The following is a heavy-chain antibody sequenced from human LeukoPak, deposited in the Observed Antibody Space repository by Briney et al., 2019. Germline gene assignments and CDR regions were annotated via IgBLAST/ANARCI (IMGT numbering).Heavy chain of an antibody. D-gene: IGHD3-10*01. Sequence: GESLRLPCAASGFTFSDAWMTWVRQAPGEGLEWVGRIRSKTDGGTADYAAPVKGRFTISRDDSRNTLYLQMNSLKTEDTAVYYCTTYGSGRNLPYYWGQGTLVTVSS. CDR2: IRSKTDGGTA. CDR1: GFTFSDAW. J-gene: IGHJ4*02. CDR3: TTYGSGRNLPYY. V-gene: IGHV3-15*01.